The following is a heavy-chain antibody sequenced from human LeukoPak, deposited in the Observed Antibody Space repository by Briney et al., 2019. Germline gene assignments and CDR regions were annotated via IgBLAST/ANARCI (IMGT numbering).Heavy chain of an antibody. V-gene: IGHV4-61*08. CDR3: ATTPNPNYFDY. CDR1: GGSVSSPDYY. J-gene: IGHJ4*02. Sequence: PSENLSLTCTVSGGSVSSPDYYWSWIRQPPGKGLEWIGYISYSGSTNYNPSLKSRVTISVDTSKSQFSLKLSSVTAADTAVYYCATTPNPNYFDYWGQGALVTVSS. CDR2: ISYSGST.